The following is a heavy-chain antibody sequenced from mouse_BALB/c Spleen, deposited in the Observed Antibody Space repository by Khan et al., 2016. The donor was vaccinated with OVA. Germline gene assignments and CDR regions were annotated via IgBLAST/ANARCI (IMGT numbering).Heavy chain of an antibody. J-gene: IGHJ3*01. CDR1: GFTFSSYS. Sequence: EVELVESGGDLVKPGGSLKLSCAASGFTFSSYSMSWVRKTPDKRLEWVASISSGGDYTYYPDSVKGRFTISRDNAKNTLYLQMSDLKSEDTAMYYCADHLTGSFAYGGQGTLVTVSA. D-gene: IGHD4-1*01. CDR2: ISSGGDYT. CDR3: ADHLTGSFAY. V-gene: IGHV5-6*01.